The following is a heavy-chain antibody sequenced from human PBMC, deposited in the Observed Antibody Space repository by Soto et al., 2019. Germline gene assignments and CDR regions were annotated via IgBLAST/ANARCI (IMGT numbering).Heavy chain of an antibody. J-gene: IGHJ4*02. V-gene: IGHV3-7*05. CDR2: IKQDGSEK. CDR1: GFTFSTYW. CDR3: ARHVYYGSGTYCTN. Sequence: GGSLRLSCAASGFTFSTYWMSWVRQAPGKGLEWVANIKQDGSEKYYVDSVKGRFTISRDNAKNSLYLQMNSLGAEDTAVYYCARHVYYGSGTYCTNWGQGTLVTVSS. D-gene: IGHD3-10*01.